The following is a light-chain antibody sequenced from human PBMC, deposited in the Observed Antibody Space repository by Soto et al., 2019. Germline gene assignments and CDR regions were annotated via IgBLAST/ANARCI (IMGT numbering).Light chain of an antibody. Sequence: DIVLTQSPETLTVSLGDRATINCKSSQSVLFSSNNKNFLAWYQQKPGQPPKLLFYWASTRESGVPDRFSGSGSGTDFTLTISSLQAEDVAVYYCHQYYSPPLTFGGGTKVEIK. V-gene: IGKV4-1*01. CDR2: WAS. CDR1: QSVLFSSNNKNF. J-gene: IGKJ4*01. CDR3: HQYYSPPLT.